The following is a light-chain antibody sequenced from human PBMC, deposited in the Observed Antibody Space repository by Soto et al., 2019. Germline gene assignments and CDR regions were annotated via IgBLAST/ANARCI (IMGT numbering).Light chain of an antibody. CDR1: SSDVGGYDY. V-gene: IGLV2-14*01. J-gene: IGLJ2*01. CDR3: SSFTSSNTVI. CDR2: DVS. Sequence: QSALTQPPSASGSPGRSVTISCTGTSSDVGGYDYVSWYLQHPGKAPKLMIYDVSNRPSGVSYRFSGSKSGNTASLTISGLQAEDEADYYCSSFTSSNTVIFGGGTKLTVL.